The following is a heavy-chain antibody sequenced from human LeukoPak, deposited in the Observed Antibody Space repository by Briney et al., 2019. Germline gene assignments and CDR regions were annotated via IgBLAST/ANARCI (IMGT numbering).Heavy chain of an antibody. CDR3: ARDPVTPYFDY. CDR2: IYHSGST. CDR1: GYSISSGYY. D-gene: IGHD4-23*01. V-gene: IGHV4-38-2*02. Sequence: SETLSLTCTVSGYSISSGYYWGWIRQPPGKGLEWIGSIYHSGSTYYNPSLKSRVTISVDTSKNQFSLKLSSVTAADTAVYYCARDPVTPYFDYWGQGTLVTVSS. J-gene: IGHJ4*02.